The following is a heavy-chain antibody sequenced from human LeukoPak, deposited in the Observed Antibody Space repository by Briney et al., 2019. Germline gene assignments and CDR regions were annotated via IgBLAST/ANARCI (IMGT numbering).Heavy chain of an antibody. Sequence: SETLSLTCAVYGGSFSGYYWSWIRQPPGKGLEWIGEINHSGSINYNPSLKSRVTISVDTSNNQFSLKLNSVTAADTAVYYCARRPLMVYASSYYYYYMDVWGKGTTVTVSS. V-gene: IGHV4-34*01. CDR3: ARRPLMVYASSYYYYYMDV. CDR1: GGSFSGYY. D-gene: IGHD2-8*01. CDR2: INHSGSI. J-gene: IGHJ6*03.